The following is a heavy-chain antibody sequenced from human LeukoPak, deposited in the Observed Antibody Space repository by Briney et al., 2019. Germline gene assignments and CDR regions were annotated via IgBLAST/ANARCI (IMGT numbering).Heavy chain of an antibody. Sequence: TTSETLSLTCTVSGGSISSYYWSWIRQPAGKGLEWIGRIYTSGSTNYNPSLKSRVTMSVDTSKNQFSLKLSSVTAADTAVYYCARGAEYCSGGSCYLILDYWGQGTLVTVSS. D-gene: IGHD2-15*01. V-gene: IGHV4-4*07. J-gene: IGHJ4*02. CDR1: GGSISSYY. CDR2: IYTSGST. CDR3: ARGAEYCSGGSCYLILDY.